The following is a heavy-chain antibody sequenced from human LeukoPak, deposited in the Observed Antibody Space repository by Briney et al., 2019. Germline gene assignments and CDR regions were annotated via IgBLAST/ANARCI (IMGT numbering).Heavy chain of an antibody. CDR2: IYYSGST. J-gene: IGHJ4*02. CDR3: ARVTYYYDSSPFDY. V-gene: IGHV4-39*07. CDR1: GGSISSSSYY. Sequence: PSETLSLTCTVSGGSISSSSYYWGWIRQPPGKGLEWIGSIYYSGSTYYNPSLESRVTISVDTSKNQFSLKLSSVTAADTAVYYCARVTYYYDSSPFDYWGQGTLVTVSS. D-gene: IGHD3-22*01.